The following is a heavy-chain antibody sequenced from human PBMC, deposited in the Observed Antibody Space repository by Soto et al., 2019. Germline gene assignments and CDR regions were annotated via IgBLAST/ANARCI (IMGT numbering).Heavy chain of an antibody. CDR2: INAGNGNT. Sequence: QVQLVQSGAEEKKPGASVKVSCKASGYTFTGYAMHWVRQAPGQRLEWMGWINAGNGNTKYSQKSQGRVTITRDTSGSTAYMELSSLRSEDKAVYYYASAVAVGADFDSGGQGTMVTFSS. V-gene: IGHV1-3*05. CDR3: ASAVAVGADFDS. D-gene: IGHD6-19*01. CDR1: GYTFTGYA. J-gene: IGHJ4*02.